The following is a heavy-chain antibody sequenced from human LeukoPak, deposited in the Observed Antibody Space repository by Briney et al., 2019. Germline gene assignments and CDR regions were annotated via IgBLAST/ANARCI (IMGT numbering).Heavy chain of an antibody. CDR1: GYTFTSYG. CDR3: ATTRDIVVVGGFDY. D-gene: IGHD2-15*01. J-gene: IGHJ4*02. V-gene: IGHV1-18*01. CDR2: ISAYNGKT. Sequence: ASVKVSCKASGYTFTSYGISWVRQAPGQGLEWMGWISAYNGKTNYAQKLQGRVTMTTDTSTSTAYMELRSLRSDDTAVYYCATTRDIVVVGGFDYWGQGTLVTVSS.